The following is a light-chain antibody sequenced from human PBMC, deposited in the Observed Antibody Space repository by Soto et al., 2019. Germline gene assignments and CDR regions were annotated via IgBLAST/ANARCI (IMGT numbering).Light chain of an antibody. J-gene: IGKJ1*01. V-gene: IGKV3-15*01. Sequence: EIVMTQSPATLSVSPGERATLSCRVSERVSSNLAWYQQKPGQAPRLLIYGASTRATGIPARISGSGSGTEFTLTISSLQSEDFAVYYCQQYNKWPLTFGQGNKVDIK. CDR3: QQYNKWPLT. CDR2: GAS. CDR1: ERVSSN.